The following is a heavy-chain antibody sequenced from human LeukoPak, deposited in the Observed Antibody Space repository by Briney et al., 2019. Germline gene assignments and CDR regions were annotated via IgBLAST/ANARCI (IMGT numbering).Heavy chain of an antibody. CDR3: ARERAMVRGVFGYYYYGMDV. CDR1: GFTFSSYA. CDR2: IWYDGSNK. D-gene: IGHD3-10*01. J-gene: IGHJ6*02. Sequence: GGSLRLSCAASGFTFSSYAMHWVRQAPGKGLEWVAVIWYDGSNKYYADSVKGRFTISRDNSKNTLYLQMNSLRAEDTAVYYCARERAMVRGVFGYYYYGMDVWGQGTTVTVSS. V-gene: IGHV3-33*08.